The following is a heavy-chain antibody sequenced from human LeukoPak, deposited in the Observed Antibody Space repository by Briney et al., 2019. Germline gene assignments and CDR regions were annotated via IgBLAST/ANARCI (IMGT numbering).Heavy chain of an antibody. J-gene: IGHJ6*02. D-gene: IGHD6-19*01. CDR1: GGSFSGYY. CDR2: INHSGST. Sequence: PSETLSLTCAVSGGSFSGYYWSWIRQPPGKGLEWIGEINHSGSTNYNPSLKSRVTISVDTSKNQFSLKLSSVTAADTAVYYCARLGNIRRSGWYLATTDLYYYYGMDVWGQGTTVTVSS. CDR3: ARLGNIRRSGWYLATTDLYYYYGMDV. V-gene: IGHV4-34*01.